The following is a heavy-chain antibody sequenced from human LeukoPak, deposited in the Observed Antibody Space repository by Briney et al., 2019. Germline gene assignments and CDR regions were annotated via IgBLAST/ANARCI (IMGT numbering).Heavy chain of an antibody. CDR1: AGSISSYY. CDR3: ARDHCAGTDAFDI. CDR2: IYTSGST. Sequence: PSETLSLTCTVSAGSISSYYWSWLRQPAGKGLKWIGSIYTSGSTNYNPSLKRRATMSVDTSKNRFSLKVSSVTAADTAVYYCARDHCAGTDAFDIWGQGAMVTVSS. D-gene: IGHD1-1*01. J-gene: IGHJ3*02. V-gene: IGHV4-4*07.